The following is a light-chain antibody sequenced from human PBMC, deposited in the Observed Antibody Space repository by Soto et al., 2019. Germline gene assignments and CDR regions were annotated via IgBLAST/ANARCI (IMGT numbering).Light chain of an antibody. CDR3: QQSYSSTWT. J-gene: IGKJ1*01. Sequence: AIQMTQSPSSLSASVGDRVTITCRASQDIRKDLAWYQQKPGKAPQILIYGASTLQTGVASRFSGSGSATDFTLTISSLQPEDSATYYCQQSYSSTWTFGQGTKVDIK. V-gene: IGKV1-6*01. CDR2: GAS. CDR1: QDIRKD.